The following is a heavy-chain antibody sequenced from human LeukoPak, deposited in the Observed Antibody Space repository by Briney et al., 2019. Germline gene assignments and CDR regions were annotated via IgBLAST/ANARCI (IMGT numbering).Heavy chain of an antibody. D-gene: IGHD1-1*01. Sequence: PGRSLRLSCAASGFTFSSYGMHWVRQAPGKGLEWVAVISYDGSNKYYADSVKGRFTISRDNSKNTLYLQMNSLRAEDTAVYYCAKDRRTTLDYWGQGTLVTVSS. CDR3: AKDRRTTLDY. V-gene: IGHV3-30*18. CDR2: ISYDGSNK. CDR1: GFTFSSYG. J-gene: IGHJ4*02.